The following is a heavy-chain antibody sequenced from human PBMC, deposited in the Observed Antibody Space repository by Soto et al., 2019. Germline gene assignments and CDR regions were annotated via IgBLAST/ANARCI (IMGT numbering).Heavy chain of an antibody. Sequence: ISGSGGSTHYADSVKGRFTISRDNSKNTLHLQMNSLRVEDTAIYKSSGYYCYHSYYGMDVWGQGTTVTVSS. CDR3: SGYYCYHSYYGMDV. J-gene: IGHJ6*02. D-gene: IGHD3-22*01. V-gene: IGHV3-23*01. CDR2: ISGSGGST.